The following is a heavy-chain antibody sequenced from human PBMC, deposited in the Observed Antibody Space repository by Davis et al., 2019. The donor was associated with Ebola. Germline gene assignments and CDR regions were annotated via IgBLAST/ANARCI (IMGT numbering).Heavy chain of an antibody. V-gene: IGHV1-18*01. D-gene: IGHD4-23*01. CDR1: GYTFTSYG. CDR3: VRDHYGGNSFSY. J-gene: IGHJ4*02. CDR2: ISAYNGNT. Sequence: AASVKVSCKASGYTFTSYGISWVRQAPGQGLEWMGWISAYNGNTNYAQKLQGRVTMTTDTSTSTAYMELRSLRSDDTAVYYCVRDHYGGNSFSYWGQGTLVTVSS.